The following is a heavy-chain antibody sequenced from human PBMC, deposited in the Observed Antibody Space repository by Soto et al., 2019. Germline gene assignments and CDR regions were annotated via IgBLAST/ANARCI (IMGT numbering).Heavy chain of an antibody. CDR2: IDGYSTTT. Sequence: EVQLVESGGGLVQPGGSLRLSCTASGFTFNNKWMHWVRQAPGKGLVWVSRIDGYSTTTNYADSVKGRFTISRDNAKNTVCLHVNSLTDEDTAVHYCARGGAMGVDYWGQGTLVTVSS. CDR3: ARGGAMGVDY. CDR1: GFTFNNKW. J-gene: IGHJ4*02. V-gene: IGHV3-74*01. D-gene: IGHD1-26*01.